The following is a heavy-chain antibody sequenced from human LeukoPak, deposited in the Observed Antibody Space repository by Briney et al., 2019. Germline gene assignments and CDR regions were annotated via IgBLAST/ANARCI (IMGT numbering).Heavy chain of an antibody. D-gene: IGHD3-10*01. Sequence: PGRSLRLSCEASGFTFSTYGMHWVRQAPGKGLEWVTLIPYDGSNKYYADSVKGRFTISRDNSKNTLYLQMNRLRAEDTAVYYCARYYGSGRGYYGLDVWGQGTTVTVFS. J-gene: IGHJ6*02. V-gene: IGHV3-30*03. CDR1: GFTFSTYG. CDR2: IPYDGSNK. CDR3: ARYYGSGRGYYGLDV.